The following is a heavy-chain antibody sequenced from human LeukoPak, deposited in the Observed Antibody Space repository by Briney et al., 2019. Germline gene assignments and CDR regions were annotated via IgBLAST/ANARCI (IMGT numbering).Heavy chain of an antibody. D-gene: IGHD2-2*01. V-gene: IGHV3-23*01. CDR1: GFTFSNYA. CDR3: VRGASRSWFDY. Sequence: GGSLRLSCAVSGFTFSNYAMSWVRQAPGKGPEWISSISDDGTVTLYADSVKGRFTISRDTPRNALYLQVNSLRVEDTAVYYCVRGASRSWFDYWGQGTRVTVSS. J-gene: IGHJ4*02. CDR2: ISDDGTVT.